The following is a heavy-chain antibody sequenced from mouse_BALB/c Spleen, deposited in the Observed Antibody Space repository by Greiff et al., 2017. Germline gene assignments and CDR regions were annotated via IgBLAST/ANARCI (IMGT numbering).Heavy chain of an antibody. D-gene: IGHD2-4*01. CDR1: GFTFSSYG. V-gene: IGHV5-6*01. J-gene: IGHJ3*01. CDR2: ISSGGSYT. CDR3: ARHENDYDGWFAY. Sequence: DVQLQESGGDLVKPGGSLKLSCAASGFTFSSYGMSWVRQTPDKRLEWVATISSGGSYTYYPDSVKGRFTISRDNAKNTLYLQMSSLKSEDTAMYYCARHENDYDGWFAYWGQGTLVTVSA.